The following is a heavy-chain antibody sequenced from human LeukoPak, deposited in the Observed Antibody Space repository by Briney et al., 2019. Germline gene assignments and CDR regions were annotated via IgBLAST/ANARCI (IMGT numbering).Heavy chain of an antibody. J-gene: IGHJ6*02. CDR3: ARDIYSSGWSDYYYYYGMDV. CDR2: INSDGSST. Sequence: GGSLRLSCAASGFTFSSYWMHWVRQAPGKGLVWVSRINSDGSSTNYADSVKGRFTISRDNAKNTLYLQMSSLRAEDTAVYYCARDIYSSGWSDYYYYYGMDVWGQGTTVTVSS. V-gene: IGHV3-74*01. CDR1: GFTFSSYW. D-gene: IGHD6-19*01.